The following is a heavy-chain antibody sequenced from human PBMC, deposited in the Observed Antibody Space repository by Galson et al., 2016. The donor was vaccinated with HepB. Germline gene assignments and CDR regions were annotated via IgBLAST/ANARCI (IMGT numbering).Heavy chain of an antibody. CDR1: GGTFSTYS. Sequence: SVKVSCKASGGTFSTYSLSWVRQAPGQGLEWMGDIIPLFGTANYTQKFQGRVSITADVSTRTAYLELSSLRYDDTAVYYCARALRTNRHYYYYYGMDVWGQGTTVIVSS. D-gene: IGHD1-14*01. CDR2: IIPLFGTA. J-gene: IGHJ6*02. CDR3: ARALRTNRHYYYYYGMDV. V-gene: IGHV1-69*13.